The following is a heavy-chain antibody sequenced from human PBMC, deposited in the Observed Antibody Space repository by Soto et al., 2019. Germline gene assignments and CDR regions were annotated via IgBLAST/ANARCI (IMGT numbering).Heavy chain of an antibody. CDR2: ISAYNGNT. D-gene: IGHD1-26*01. CDR1: GYTFTSYG. CDR3: ARDYLAEERGSEYNWFDP. Sequence: QVQLVQSGAEVKKPGASVKVSCKASGYTFTSYGISWVRQAPGQGLEWMGWISAYNGNTNYAQKLQGRVTMTTDTPTSTAYMELRSLRSDDTAVYYCARDYLAEERGSEYNWFDPWGQGTLVTVSS. V-gene: IGHV1-18*01. J-gene: IGHJ5*02.